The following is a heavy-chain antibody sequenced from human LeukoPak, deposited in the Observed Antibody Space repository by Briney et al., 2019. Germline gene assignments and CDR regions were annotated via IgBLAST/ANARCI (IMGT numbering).Heavy chain of an antibody. CDR2: IYYSGST. D-gene: IGHD6-19*01. J-gene: IGHJ4*02. V-gene: IGHV4-39*01. CDR1: GGSISSSSYY. CDR3: ARLLIAVTGTGLIDY. Sequence: NPSETLSLTCTVSGGSISSSSYYWGWIRQPPGKGLEWIGSIYYSGSTYYNPSLKSRVTISVDTSKNQFSLKLSSVTAADTAVYYCARLLIAVTGTGLIDYWGQGTLVTVSA.